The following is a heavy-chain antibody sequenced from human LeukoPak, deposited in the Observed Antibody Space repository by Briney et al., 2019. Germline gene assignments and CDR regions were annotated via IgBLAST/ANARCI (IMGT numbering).Heavy chain of an antibody. V-gene: IGHV3-66*02. J-gene: IGHJ6*03. CDR3: ARNSFLLRSISYYYYMDV. CDR1: GFTVTNNF. Sequence: GGSLRLSCAASGFTVTNNFMTWARQAPGKGLEWGSIIYSDGTTYYVDSVKGRFTISRDSSKNTLYLQMSSLRAEDTAVYYCARNSFLLRSISYYYYMDVWGKGTTVTVS. D-gene: IGHD2-2*01. CDR2: IYSDGTT.